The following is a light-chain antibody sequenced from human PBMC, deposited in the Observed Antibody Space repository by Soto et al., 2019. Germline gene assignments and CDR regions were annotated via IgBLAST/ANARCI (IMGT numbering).Light chain of an antibody. CDR3: SSYAGSNNSLFV. V-gene: IGLV2-8*01. Sequence: ALAQPPSASGSPGQSVTISCTGTSSDVGGYNYVSWYQQHPGKAPKLMIYEVSKRPSGVPDRFSGSKSGNTASLTVSGLQAEDEADYYCSSYAGSNNSLFVFGTGTKVTVL. CDR1: SSDVGGYNY. J-gene: IGLJ1*01. CDR2: EVS.